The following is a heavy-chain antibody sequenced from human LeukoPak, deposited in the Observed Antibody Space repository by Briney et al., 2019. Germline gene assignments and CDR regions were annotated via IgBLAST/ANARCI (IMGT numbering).Heavy chain of an antibody. Sequence: GGSLRLSCAASGFPFSSYSMNWVRQAPGKGLEWVSSISSSSSYIYYADSVKGRFTISRDNAKNSLYLQMNSLRAEDTAVYYCAREGLTTVTTFDYWGQGTLVTVSS. CDR2: ISSSSSYI. CDR1: GFPFSSYS. V-gene: IGHV3-21*01. D-gene: IGHD4-17*01. CDR3: AREGLTTVTTFDY. J-gene: IGHJ4*02.